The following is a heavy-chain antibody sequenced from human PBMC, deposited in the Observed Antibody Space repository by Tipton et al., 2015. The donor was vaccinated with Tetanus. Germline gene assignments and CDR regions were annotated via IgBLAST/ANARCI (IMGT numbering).Heavy chain of an antibody. J-gene: IGHJ4*02. V-gene: IGHV4-39*01. CDR2: IYYTGST. D-gene: IGHD5-24*01. CDR3: ARGIDAYKTGNY. CDR1: GASSTSGDYY. Sequence: TLSLTCTVSGASSTSGDYYWAWIRQPPGKGPEWIGSIYYTGSTYYNPSLKSRVTISEDTSKNQFSLKLTSLTAADTSVYFCARGIDAYKTGNYWGQGTLVTVSS.